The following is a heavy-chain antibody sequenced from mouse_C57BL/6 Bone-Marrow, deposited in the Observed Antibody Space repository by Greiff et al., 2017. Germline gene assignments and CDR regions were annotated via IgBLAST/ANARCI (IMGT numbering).Heavy chain of an antibody. CDR1: GYTFTDYY. D-gene: IGHD2-1*01. V-gene: IGHV1-26*01. CDR2: INPNNGGT. Sequence: EVQLQQSGPELVKPGASVKISCKASGYTFTDYYMNWVKQSHGKSLEWIGDINPNNGGTSYNQKFKGKATLTVDKSSSTAYMELRRLTSEDSAVYYCARDYGNYDYWYFDVWGTGTTVTVSS. CDR3: ARDYGNYDYWYFDV. J-gene: IGHJ1*03.